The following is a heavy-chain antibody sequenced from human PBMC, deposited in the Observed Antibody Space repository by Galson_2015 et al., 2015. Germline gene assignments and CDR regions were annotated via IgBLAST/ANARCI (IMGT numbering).Heavy chain of an antibody. CDR1: GVSINSRGYY. CDR3: ARTGDYRSSLDY. CDR2: IYHSGGT. J-gene: IGHJ4*02. D-gene: IGHD6-19*01. Sequence: TLSLTCTASGVSINSRGYYWTWIRQHPGEGLEWIGYIYHSGGTYYNPSLRSRVSISVGTSRNHFSLKLTSVTAADTAVYYCARTGDYRSSLDYWGQGALVTVSS. V-gene: IGHV4-31*03.